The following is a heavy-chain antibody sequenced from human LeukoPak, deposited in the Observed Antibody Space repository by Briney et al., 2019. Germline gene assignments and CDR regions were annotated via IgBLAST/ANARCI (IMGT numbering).Heavy chain of an antibody. J-gene: IGHJ5*02. CDR2: IKQEGSEK. CDR3: AKRSGYCSGGSCYSGWFDP. V-gene: IGHV3-7*01. CDR1: GFIFNKYW. D-gene: IGHD2-15*01. Sequence: GGSLRLSCAASGFIFNKYWMSWVRQAPGKGLEWVANIKQEGSEKDYVDSVKGRFTISRDNAKNSLYLQMNSLRAEDTAVYYCAKRSGYCSGGSCYSGWFDPWGQGTLVTVSS.